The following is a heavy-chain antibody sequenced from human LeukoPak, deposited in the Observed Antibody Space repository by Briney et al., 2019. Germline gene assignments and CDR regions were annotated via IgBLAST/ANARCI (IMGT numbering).Heavy chain of an antibody. J-gene: IGHJ4*02. CDR3: AEGGYSGSSGDFDY. CDR2: IKEDGSES. Sequence: QAGGSLRLSCAVSGFSFSSFWMSWVRQAPGKGLEWVANIKEDGSESYYVDSVRGRFTISRDNVKNSLYLQMNSLRAEDTAVYYCAEGGYSGSSGDFDYWGQGTLVTVPS. CDR1: GFSFSSFW. V-gene: IGHV3-7*01. D-gene: IGHD1-26*01.